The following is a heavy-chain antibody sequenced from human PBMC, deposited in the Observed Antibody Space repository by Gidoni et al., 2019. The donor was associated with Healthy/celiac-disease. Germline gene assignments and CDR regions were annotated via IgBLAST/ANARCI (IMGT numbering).Heavy chain of an antibody. J-gene: IGHJ6*02. CDR1: GFTFSSYG. CDR2: IWYDGSNK. V-gene: IGHV3-33*01. CDR3: ARDRLRFLEEGLRGMDV. D-gene: IGHD3-3*01. Sequence: QVQLVESGGGVVQPGRSLRLSCAASGFTFSSYGMHWVRQAPGKGLAWVAVIWYDGSNKYYADSVKGRFTISRDNSKNTLYLQMNSLRAEDTAVYYCARDRLRFLEEGLRGMDVWGQGTTVTVSS.